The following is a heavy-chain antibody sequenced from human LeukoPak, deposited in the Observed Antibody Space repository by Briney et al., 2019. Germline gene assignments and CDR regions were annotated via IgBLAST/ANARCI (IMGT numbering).Heavy chain of an antibody. CDR2: ISSSGSTI. V-gene: IGHV3-11*01. Sequence: PGGSLRLSCAASGFTFSDYYMSWIRQAPGKGLEWVSYISSSGSTIYYADSVKGRFTISRDNAKNSLYLQMNSLRAGDTAVYYCARDRGSSSWYNWFDPWGQGTLVTVSS. CDR1: GFTFSDYY. CDR3: ARDRGSSSWYNWFDP. D-gene: IGHD6-13*01. J-gene: IGHJ5*02.